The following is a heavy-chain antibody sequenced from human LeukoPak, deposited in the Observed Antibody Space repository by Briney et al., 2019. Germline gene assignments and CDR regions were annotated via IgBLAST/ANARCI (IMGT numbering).Heavy chain of an antibody. CDR2: ISAYNGNT. D-gene: IGHD6-19*01. V-gene: IGHV1-18*01. J-gene: IGHJ4*02. CDR1: GYTFTSYG. Sequence: SVKVSCKASGYTFTSYGISWVRQAPGQGLEWMGWISAYNGNTNYAQKLLGRVTMTTDTSTSTAYMELRSLRSDDTAVYYCAIGSSGWYGGGQVDYRGQGTLVTVSS. CDR3: AIGSSGWYGGGQVDY.